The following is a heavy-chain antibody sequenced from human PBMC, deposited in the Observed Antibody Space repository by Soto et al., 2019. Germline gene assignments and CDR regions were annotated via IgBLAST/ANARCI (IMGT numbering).Heavy chain of an antibody. D-gene: IGHD6-13*01. CDR3: ARSQAAAGYYFAY. CDR1: GGSISGYH. Sequence: SETLSLTCTVSGGSISGYHWSWIRQPPGKGLEWIGYIYYSGGTNHNPSLKSRVTISVDTSKNQFSLKLSSVTAADTAVYYCARSQAAAGYYFAYWGQGTLVTVSA. CDR2: IYYSGGT. J-gene: IGHJ4*02. V-gene: IGHV4-59*01.